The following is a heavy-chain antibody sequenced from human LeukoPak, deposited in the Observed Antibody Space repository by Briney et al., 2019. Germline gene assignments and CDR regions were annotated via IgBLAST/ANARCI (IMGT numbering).Heavy chain of an antibody. D-gene: IGHD4-23*01. Sequence: SETLSLTCTVSGGSISSYYWSWIRQPPGKGLAWIGYIYYSGSTYYNPSLKSRVTISVDTSKNQFSLKLSSVTAADTAVYYCARVYYGGNSNAFDIWGQGTMVTVSS. CDR2: IYYSGST. J-gene: IGHJ3*02. CDR1: GGSISSYY. CDR3: ARVYYGGNSNAFDI. V-gene: IGHV4-59*01.